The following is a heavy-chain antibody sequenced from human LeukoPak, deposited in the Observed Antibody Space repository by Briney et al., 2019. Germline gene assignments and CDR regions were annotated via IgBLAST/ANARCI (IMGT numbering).Heavy chain of an antibody. J-gene: IGHJ3*02. CDR2: INRSGST. D-gene: IGHD2/OR15-2a*01. CDR1: GGSFSGYY. CDR3: ARDSHAYFDAFDI. V-gene: IGHV4-34*01. Sequence: SETLSLTCAVYGGSFSGYYWSWIRQPPGKGLEWIGEINRSGSTNYNPSLKSRVTISVDTSKNQFSLKLSSVTAADTAVYFCARDSHAYFDAFDIWGQGTMVTVSS.